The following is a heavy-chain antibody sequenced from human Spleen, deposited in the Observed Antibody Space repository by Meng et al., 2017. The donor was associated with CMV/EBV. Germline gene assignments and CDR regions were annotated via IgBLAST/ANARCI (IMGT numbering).Heavy chain of an antibody. CDR1: GYTFTAYY. V-gene: IGHV1-2*02. J-gene: IGHJ6*02. D-gene: IGHD3-10*01. CDR2: INPDSGGT. CDR3: ARYLPLSGVIRGLTDYYYYYGMDV. Sequence: ASVKVSCKASGYTFTAYYIHWVRQAPGQGLEWMGWINPDSGGTTYAQTFQGRVTMTRDASINTAYMELNRLRSDDTAVYYCARYLPLSGVIRGLTDYYYYYGMDVWGQGTTVTVSS.